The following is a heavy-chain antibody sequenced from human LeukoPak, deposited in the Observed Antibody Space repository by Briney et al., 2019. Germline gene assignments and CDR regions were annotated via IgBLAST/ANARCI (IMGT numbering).Heavy chain of an antibody. V-gene: IGHV4-39*01. CDR1: GGSISSSSYY. J-gene: IGHJ4*02. CDR3: ARTVVVTAMLDY. D-gene: IGHD2-21*02. Sequence: SETLSLTCTVSGGSISSSSYYWGWIRQPPGKGLEWIGSIYYSGSTYYNPSLKSRVTISVDTSKNQFSLELSSVTAADTAVYYCARTVVVTAMLDYWGQGTLVTVSS. CDR2: IYYSGST.